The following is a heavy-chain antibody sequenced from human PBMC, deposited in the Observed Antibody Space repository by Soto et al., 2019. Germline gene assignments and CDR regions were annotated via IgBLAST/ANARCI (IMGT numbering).Heavy chain of an antibody. CDR3: ARGPGYYGSGRYPVHFDY. V-gene: IGHV4-34*01. CDR2: MNHYGGT. CDR1: GGSFSGAS. D-gene: IGHD3-10*01. J-gene: IGHJ4*02. Sequence: QVQLQQWGAGLLKPSETLSLTCAVDGGSFSGASWTWIRQTPQKGLEWIGEMNHYGGTKYNPSLKSRVTISVGTSQRLISLNLTSVIAADTAVYFCARGPGYYGSGRYPVHFDYWGQGILVSVSS.